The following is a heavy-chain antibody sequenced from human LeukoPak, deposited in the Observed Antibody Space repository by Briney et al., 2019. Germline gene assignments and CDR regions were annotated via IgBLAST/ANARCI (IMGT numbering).Heavy chain of an antibody. J-gene: IGHJ4*02. D-gene: IGHD4-17*01. CDR2: IIPIFGTA. CDR1: GGTFSSYA. CDR3: ASLGGGSTVTTYLNY. V-gene: IGHV1-69*13. Sequence: GASVKVSCKASGGTFSSYAISWARQAPGQGLEWMGGIIPIFGTANYAQKFQGRVTITADESTSTAYMELSSLRSEDTAVYYCASLGGGSTVTTYLNYWGQGTLVTVSS.